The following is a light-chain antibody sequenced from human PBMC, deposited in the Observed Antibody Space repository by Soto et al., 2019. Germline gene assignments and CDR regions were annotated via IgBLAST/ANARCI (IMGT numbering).Light chain of an antibody. CDR2: AAS. V-gene: IGKV1-39*01. CDR3: QQSYSRMT. J-gene: IGKJ1*01. CDR1: QSISSY. Sequence: IHLTQSPSSLSASVGDGVPITCRASQSISSYVSWYQQRPGKAPKLLIYAASRLESGVPSRFSGSRSGTDFTLTISSLQPEDFATYYCQQSYSRMTFGQGTKVDIK.